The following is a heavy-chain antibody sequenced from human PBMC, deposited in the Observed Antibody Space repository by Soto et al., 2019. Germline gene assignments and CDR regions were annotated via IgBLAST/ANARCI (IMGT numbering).Heavy chain of an antibody. CDR3: NSYPDFWGGHTPL. CDR2: VKSKADGGTA. V-gene: IGHV3-15*07. CDR1: GFRITNTW. D-gene: IGHD3-3*01. J-gene: IGHJ4*02. Sequence: PGGSLSLSCAASGFRITNTWMHWVRQAPGKGLEWVGRVKSKADGGTADYAAPVKGRFTVSRDDSKNTQYLQMNSLKMEDTAVYYCNSYPDFWGGHTPLWGQGTLVTVSS.